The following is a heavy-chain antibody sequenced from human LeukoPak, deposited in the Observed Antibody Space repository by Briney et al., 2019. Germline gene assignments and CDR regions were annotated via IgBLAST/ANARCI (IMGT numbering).Heavy chain of an antibody. Sequence: SKTLSLTCTVSGGSISNHYWSWIRQSAGKGLEWIGRIYTSGSTDYNPSLKSRVTMSVDTSKNQFSLKLSSVTAADTAVYYCARGYSSSWNNNWFDPWGQGTLVTVSS. D-gene: IGHD6-13*01. V-gene: IGHV4-4*07. CDR2: IYTSGST. J-gene: IGHJ5*02. CDR3: ARGYSSSWNNNWFDP. CDR1: GGSISNHY.